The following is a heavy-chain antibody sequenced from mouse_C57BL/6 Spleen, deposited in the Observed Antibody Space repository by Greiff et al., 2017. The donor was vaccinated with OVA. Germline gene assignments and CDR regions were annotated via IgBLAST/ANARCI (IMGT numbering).Heavy chain of an antibody. CDR3: TRGSSGPYYFDD. CDR2: ISSGGDYI. D-gene: IGHD3-2*02. J-gene: IGHJ2*01. CDR1: GFTFSSYA. Sequence: EVQLMESGEGLVKPGGSLKLSCAASGFTFSSYAMSWVRQTPEKRLEWVAYISSGGDYIYYADTVKGRFTISRDNARNTLYLQMSSLKSEDTAMYYCTRGSSGPYYFDDWGQGTTLTVSS. V-gene: IGHV5-9-1*02.